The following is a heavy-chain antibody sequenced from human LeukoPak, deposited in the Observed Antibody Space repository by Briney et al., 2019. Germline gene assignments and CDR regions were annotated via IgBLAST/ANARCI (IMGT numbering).Heavy chain of an antibody. Sequence: PGGSLRLSWAASGFTFSSYAMHWVRQAPGKGLEWVAVISYDGSNEYYADSVKGRFTISRDNSKNTLYLQMNSLRADDTAVYYCARNKASSGWYGGGFDPWGQGTLVTVSS. J-gene: IGHJ5*02. V-gene: IGHV3-30-3*01. CDR2: ISYDGSNE. D-gene: IGHD6-19*01. CDR1: GFTFSSYA. CDR3: ARNKASSGWYGGGFDP.